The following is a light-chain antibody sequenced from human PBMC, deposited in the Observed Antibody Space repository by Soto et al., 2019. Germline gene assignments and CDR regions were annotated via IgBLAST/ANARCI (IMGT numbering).Light chain of an antibody. V-gene: IGLV2-14*01. Sequence: QSALTQPASVSGSPGQSITISCTGTSSDVGGYNYVSWYQQHPGKAPQLMIYEVSNRPSEVSNRFSGSKSGNTASLTISGLQAEDAADYYCSTSSSTSTTWVFGGGTKLTVL. J-gene: IGLJ3*02. CDR3: STSSSTSTTWV. CDR1: SSDVGGYNY. CDR2: EVS.